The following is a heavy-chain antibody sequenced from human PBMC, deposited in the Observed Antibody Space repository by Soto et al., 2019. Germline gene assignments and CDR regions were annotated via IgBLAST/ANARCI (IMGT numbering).Heavy chain of an antibody. CDR1: GFAFSGYW. J-gene: IGHJ4*02. Sequence: EVQLVESGGDLVQPGGSLRLSCAASGFAFSGYWMSWVRQAPGKGLEGVANIKQDGSEKYYGDSVKGRFTISRDNAKNSLYLQMNSLGVEDTAVYYCARATSVDAYWGQGTLVTVSS. CDR2: IKQDGSEK. CDR3: ARATSVDAY. D-gene: IGHD5-12*01. V-gene: IGHV3-7*01.